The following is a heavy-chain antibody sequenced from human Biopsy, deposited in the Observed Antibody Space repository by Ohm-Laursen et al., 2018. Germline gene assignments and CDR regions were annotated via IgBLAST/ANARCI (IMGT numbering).Heavy chain of an antibody. V-gene: IGHV3-21*06. D-gene: IGHD6-13*01. CDR3: AAGSSRNSYYFDY. J-gene: IGHJ4*02. Sequence: SPRLSCSASGLTFSDFSMNWVRQAPGKGLEWVSSIAIGSIYVYYADSVKGRFTISRDNTKNSLSLQMNSLRGEDTAVYYCAAGSSRNSYYFDYWGQGTLVTVSS. CDR1: GLTFSDFS. CDR2: IAIGSIYV.